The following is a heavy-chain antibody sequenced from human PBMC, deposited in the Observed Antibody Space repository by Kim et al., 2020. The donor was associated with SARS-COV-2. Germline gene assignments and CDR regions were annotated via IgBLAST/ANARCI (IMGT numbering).Heavy chain of an antibody. Sequence: SETLSLTCTVSGGSISSYYWSWIRQPPGKGLEWIGYIYYSGSTNYNPSLKSRVTISVDTSKNQFSLKLSSVTAADTAVYYCASFLGATSGPYFDYWGQGTLVTVSS. J-gene: IGHJ4*02. D-gene: IGHD1-26*01. V-gene: IGHV4-59*01. CDR3: ASFLGATSGPYFDY. CDR2: IYYSGST. CDR1: GGSISSYY.